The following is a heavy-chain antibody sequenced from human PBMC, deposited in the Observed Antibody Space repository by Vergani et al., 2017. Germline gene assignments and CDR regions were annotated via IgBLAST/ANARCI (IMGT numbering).Heavy chain of an antibody. CDR2: IYYSGST. V-gene: IGHV4-39*01. D-gene: IGHD1-26*01. J-gene: IGHJ4*02. Sequence: QLQLQESGPGLVKPSETLSLTCTVSGGSISSSSYYWGWIRQPPGKGLEWIGSIYYSGSTYYNPSLKSRVTISVDTSKNQFSLKLSSVTAADTAVYYCATGGWSGSYYYWGQGTLVTVSS. CDR1: GGSISSSSYY. CDR3: ATGGWSGSYYY.